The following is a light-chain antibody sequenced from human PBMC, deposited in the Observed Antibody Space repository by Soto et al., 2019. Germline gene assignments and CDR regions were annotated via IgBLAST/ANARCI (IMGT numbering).Light chain of an antibody. V-gene: IGLV2-23*02. Sequence: QSALTQPASVSGSPGQSITISCTGTSSDVGSYNLVSWYQQHPGKAPKLMISEVSKRPSGVSNRFSGSKSGNTASLTISGLQAEDEADYYCSSYAGSSAFVVFGGGTQLTVL. CDR3: SSYAGSSAFVV. CDR2: EVS. J-gene: IGLJ2*01. CDR1: SSDVGSYNL.